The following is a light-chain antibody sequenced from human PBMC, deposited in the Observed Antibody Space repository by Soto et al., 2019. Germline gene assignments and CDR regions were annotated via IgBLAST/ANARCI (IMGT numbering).Light chain of an antibody. Sequence: QSALTQPASVSGSPGQSITISCTGTSSDVGVYNYASWYQQHPGKAPKLMIYEVSDRPSGVSNRFSGSKSGNTASLTISGLQAEDEADYYCSSYTSSGTYVFGTGTKVTVL. V-gene: IGLV2-14*01. CDR3: SSYTSSGTYV. CDR2: EVS. CDR1: SSDVGVYNY. J-gene: IGLJ1*01.